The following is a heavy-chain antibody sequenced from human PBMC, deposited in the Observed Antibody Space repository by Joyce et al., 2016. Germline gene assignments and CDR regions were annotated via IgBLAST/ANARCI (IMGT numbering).Heavy chain of an antibody. D-gene: IGHD3-10*01. Sequence: EVQLVESGGGLVKPGGSLRLACAASGFTFSNAWMSWVGQAPGKGLEWVGRIKSKTDGGTTDYAAPVKGRFTISRDDSKNTLFLQMNSLKTEDTAVYYCTTDLGVWLMVRGDFDYWGQGTLVTVSS. CDR3: TTDLGVWLMVRGDFDY. V-gene: IGHV3-15*01. CDR1: GFTFSNAW. CDR2: IKSKTDGGTT. J-gene: IGHJ4*02.